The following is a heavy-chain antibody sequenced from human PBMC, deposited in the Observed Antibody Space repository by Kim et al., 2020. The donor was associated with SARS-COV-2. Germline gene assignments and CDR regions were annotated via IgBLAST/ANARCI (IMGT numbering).Heavy chain of an antibody. CDR3: ARGPTNYYGSGSYWRYNWFDP. CDR1: GGSFSGYY. Sequence: SETLSLTCAVYGGSFSGYYWSWIRQPPGKGLEWIGEINHSGSTNYNPSLKSRVTISVDTSKNQFSLKLSSVTAADTAVYYCARGPTNYYGSGSYWRYNWFDPWGQGTLVTVSS. V-gene: IGHV4-34*01. D-gene: IGHD3-10*01. J-gene: IGHJ5*02. CDR2: INHSGST.